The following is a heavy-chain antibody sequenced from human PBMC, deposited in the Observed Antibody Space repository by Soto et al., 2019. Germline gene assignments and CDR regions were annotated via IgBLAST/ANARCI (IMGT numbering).Heavy chain of an antibody. Sequence: EVQLLESGGGLVQPGGSLRLSCAASGFTFSSYAMSWVRQAPGKGLEWVSAIRGSGGSTYYADSVKGRFTISRENSKNTLYLQMNSLRAEDTAVYYCAEGGDFSLYYYYGMDVWGQGTTVTVSS. V-gene: IGHV3-23*01. CDR2: IRGSGGST. D-gene: IGHD3-3*01. J-gene: IGHJ6*02. CDR3: AEGGDFSLYYYYGMDV. CDR1: GFTFSSYA.